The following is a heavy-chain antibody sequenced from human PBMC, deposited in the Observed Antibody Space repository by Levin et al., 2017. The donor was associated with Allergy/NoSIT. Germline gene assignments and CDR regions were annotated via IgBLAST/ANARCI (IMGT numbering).Heavy chain of an antibody. CDR2: INHSGST. CDR1: GGSFSGYY. V-gene: IGHV4-34*01. Sequence: PSPTLSLTCAVYGGSFSGYYWSWLRQPPGKGLEWIGEINHSGSTNYNPSLKSRVTISVDTSKNQFSLNLSSVTAADTAVYYCALIMVRGGYWGQGTLVTVSS. D-gene: IGHD3-10*01. CDR3: ALIMVRGGY. J-gene: IGHJ4*02.